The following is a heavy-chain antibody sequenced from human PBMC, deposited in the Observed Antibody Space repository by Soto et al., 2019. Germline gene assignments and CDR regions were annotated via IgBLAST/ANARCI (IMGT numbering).Heavy chain of an antibody. CDR2: ISSSGPYI. V-gene: IGHV3-21*01. D-gene: IGHD2-2*01. CDR1: GFTFSSYS. Sequence: EVHLVESGGGLVKPGGSLRLSCAASGFTFSSYSMNWVRQAPGKGLEWVSSISSSGPYIYYADSVKGRFTISRDNAKYSLYLQMNSLRAEDTAVYYCARMGAGSCSSINCYPSPTMGYGMDVWGQGTTVAVSS. J-gene: IGHJ6*02. CDR3: ARMGAGSCSSINCYPSPTMGYGMDV.